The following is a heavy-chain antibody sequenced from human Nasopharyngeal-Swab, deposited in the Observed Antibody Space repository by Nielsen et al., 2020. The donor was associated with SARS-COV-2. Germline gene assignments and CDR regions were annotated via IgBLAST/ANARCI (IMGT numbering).Heavy chain of an antibody. J-gene: IGHJ4*02. Sequence: GGSLRLSCQASGSSFTTYWIGWVRQMPGKGLEWMGIIYPGDSTNKYRPSFQGQFTISADKSISTAYLQWNSLKASDTAIYFCARLYGGSVDYWGQGTLVTVSS. V-gene: IGHV5-51*01. CDR3: ARLYGGSVDY. D-gene: IGHD5-12*01. CDR1: GSSFTTYW. CDR2: IYPGDSTN.